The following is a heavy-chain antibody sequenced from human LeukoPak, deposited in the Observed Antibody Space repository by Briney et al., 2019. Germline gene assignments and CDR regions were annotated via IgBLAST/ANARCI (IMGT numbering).Heavy chain of an antibody. CDR3: AKPADTAMGFDY. CDR1: GVSFSGYY. J-gene: IGHJ4*02. CDR2: INHGGST. D-gene: IGHD5-18*01. Sequence: SETLSLTCAVYGVSFSGYYWSWLRQPPGKGLKWIGEINHGGSTNYNPSLKSRGTISVDTSKNQCSLKLSSVTAADTAVYHCAKPADTAMGFDYWGQGTLVTVSS. V-gene: IGHV4-34*01.